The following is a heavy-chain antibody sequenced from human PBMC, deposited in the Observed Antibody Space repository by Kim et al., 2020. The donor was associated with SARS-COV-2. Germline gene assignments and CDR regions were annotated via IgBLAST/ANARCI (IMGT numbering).Heavy chain of an antibody. J-gene: IGHJ6*02. CDR2: INHSGST. CDR1: GGSFSGYY. CDR3: ARDTTVDV. Sequence: SETLSLTCAVYGGSFSGYYWSWIRQPPGKGLEWIGEINHSGSTNYNPSLKSRVTISVDTSKNQFSLKLSSLTAADTAVYYCARDTTVDVRGQGTTAT. V-gene: IGHV4-34*01. D-gene: IGHD4-17*01.